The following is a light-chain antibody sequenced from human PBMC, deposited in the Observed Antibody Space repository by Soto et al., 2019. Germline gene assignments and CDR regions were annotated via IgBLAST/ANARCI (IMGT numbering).Light chain of an antibody. CDR3: QQRINWPLT. V-gene: IGKV3-11*01. J-gene: IGKJ4*01. CDR1: QSVSSF. Sequence: ERVLTQSPATLSLSPGERATLSCRASQSVSSFLAWYQQKPGQAPRLLIYDASNRATGIPTRFSGSGSGTDFTLTISSLEPEDFAVYYCQQRINWPLTFGGGTKVEIK. CDR2: DAS.